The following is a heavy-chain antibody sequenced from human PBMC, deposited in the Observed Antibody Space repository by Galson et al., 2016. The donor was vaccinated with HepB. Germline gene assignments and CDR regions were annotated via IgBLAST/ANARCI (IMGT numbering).Heavy chain of an antibody. J-gene: IGHJ3*02. CDR2: IIPIFGTT. V-gene: IGHV1-69*15. CDR1: GGTFSSSA. D-gene: IGHD6-13*01. Sequence: SCKASGGTFSSSALSWVRPAPGQGPEWMGTIIPIFGTTNYAQRFQGRVTIPADESTSTAFMDLSSLRSEDTAVYYCARVYSSTWYEGFDIWGQGTMVTVTS. CDR3: ARVYSSTWYEGFDI.